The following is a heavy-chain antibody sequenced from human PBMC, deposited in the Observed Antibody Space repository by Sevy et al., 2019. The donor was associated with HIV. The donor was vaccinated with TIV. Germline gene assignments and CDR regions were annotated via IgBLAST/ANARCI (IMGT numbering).Heavy chain of an antibody. D-gene: IGHD1-26*01. J-gene: IGHJ4*02. Sequence: GSLRLSCAASGFTFSDYYMSWIRQAPGKGLEWVSYISSGSSYTDYADSVKGRFTISRDNAKSSLFLQMNSLRVDDTAVYYCARALSSYSSFDYWGQGIPVTVSS. CDR2: ISSGSSYT. CDR3: ARALSSYSSFDY. CDR1: GFTFSDYY. V-gene: IGHV3-11*06.